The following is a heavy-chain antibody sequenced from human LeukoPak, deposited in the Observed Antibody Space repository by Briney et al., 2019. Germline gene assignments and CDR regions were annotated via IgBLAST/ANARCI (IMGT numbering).Heavy chain of an antibody. Sequence: PSETLSLTCAVYGGSFSGYYWSWIRQPPGKGLEWIGEINHSGSTNYNPSLKSRVTISVDTSKNQFSLKLSSVTAADTAVYYCAGNTPKDYWGQGTLVTVSS. CDR2: INHSGST. V-gene: IGHV4-34*01. CDR3: AGNTPKDY. CDR1: GGSFSGYY. D-gene: IGHD2/OR15-2a*01. J-gene: IGHJ4*02.